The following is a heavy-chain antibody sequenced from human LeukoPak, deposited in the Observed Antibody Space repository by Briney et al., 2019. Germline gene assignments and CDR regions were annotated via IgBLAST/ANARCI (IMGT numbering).Heavy chain of an antibody. Sequence: GRSLRLSCAASGFIFSSYGMHWVRQAPGKGLEWVAVIWYDGSNKYYADSVKGRFTISRDNSKNTLYLQMNSLRGEDTAVYYCARDGLNGHSSVWYSYFVYWGQGIMVTVSS. D-gene: IGHD6-19*01. CDR3: ARDGLNGHSSVWYSYFVY. CDR2: IWYDGSNK. CDR1: GFIFSSYG. V-gene: IGHV3-33*01. J-gene: IGHJ4*02.